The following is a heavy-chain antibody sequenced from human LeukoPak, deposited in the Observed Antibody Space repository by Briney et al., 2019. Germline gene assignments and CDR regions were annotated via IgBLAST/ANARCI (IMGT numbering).Heavy chain of an antibody. V-gene: IGHV4-39*01. CDR3: ARYVVSGAGTYYFDY. CDR2: INYGGTT. Sequence: SETLSLTCTVSGGSISSNNYYWSWIRQPPGREMEWIASINYGGTTYYNPSLKSRVTISVDTSKNQFSLRLSSVTAADTAVYLCARYVVSGAGTYYFDYWGQGSLVIVSS. D-gene: IGHD3-10*01. CDR1: GGSISSNNYY. J-gene: IGHJ4*02.